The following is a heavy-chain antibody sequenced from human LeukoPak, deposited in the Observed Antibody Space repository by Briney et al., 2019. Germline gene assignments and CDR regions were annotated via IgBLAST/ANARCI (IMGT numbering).Heavy chain of an antibody. D-gene: IGHD1-7*01. CDR1: GYTFTSYG. J-gene: IGHJ6*02. CDR3: ARDGTFNYRYYYGMDV. CDR2: ISAYNGNT. Sequence: GASVKVSRKASGYTFTSYGISRVRQAPGQGLEWMGWISAYNGNTNYAQKLQGRVTMTTDTSTSTAYMELRSLRSDDTAVYYCARDGTFNYRYYYGMDVWGQGTTVTVSS. V-gene: IGHV1-18*01.